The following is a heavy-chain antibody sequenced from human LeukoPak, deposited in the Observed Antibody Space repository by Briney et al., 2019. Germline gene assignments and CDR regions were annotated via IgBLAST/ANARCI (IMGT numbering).Heavy chain of an antibody. CDR3: AKDIATGNRLYYFDY. V-gene: IGHV3-9*01. D-gene: IGHD1-14*01. CDR2: ISWNSGSI. J-gene: IGHJ4*02. CDR1: GFTFDDYA. Sequence: SLRLSCLASGFTFDDYAMHWVRPAPGKGLEWVSGISWNSGSIGYADSVKGRFTISRDNAKNSLYLQMNSLRAEDTALYYCAKDIATGNRLYYFDYWGQGTLVTVSS.